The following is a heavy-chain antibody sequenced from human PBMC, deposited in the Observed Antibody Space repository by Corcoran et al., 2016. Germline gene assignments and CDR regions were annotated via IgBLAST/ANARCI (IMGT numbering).Heavy chain of an antibody. CDR3: TKGGNPPFDS. D-gene: IGHD3-16*01. J-gene: IGHJ5*01. Sequence: QVQLVQSGAEVKKPGASVKISCKASGYTFTNYNIHWVRQAPGQRLEWMGWVNPGNGDVQYSQKFQGTVTITRDTSASTAYMELSSLTSEDTAVDYCTKGGNPPFDSWGQGTLVTVSS. CDR2: VNPGNGDV. CDR1: GYTFTNYN. V-gene: IGHV1-3*01.